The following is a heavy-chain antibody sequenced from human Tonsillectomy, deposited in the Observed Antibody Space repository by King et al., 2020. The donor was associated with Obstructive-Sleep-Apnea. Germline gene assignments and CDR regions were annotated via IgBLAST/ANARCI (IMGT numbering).Heavy chain of an antibody. Sequence: VQLVESGGGLVQPGGSLRLSCAASGFTFSNYWMHWVRQAPGKGLVWVSLININGGITNYADSVKGRFTISRDNDKNTLYLQMNSLRAEDTAVYYCRVSSGLFDYWGQGTLGTVSS. CDR2: ININGGIT. J-gene: IGHJ4*02. V-gene: IGHV3-74*01. CDR3: RVSSGLFDY. D-gene: IGHD3-22*01. CDR1: GFTFSNYW.